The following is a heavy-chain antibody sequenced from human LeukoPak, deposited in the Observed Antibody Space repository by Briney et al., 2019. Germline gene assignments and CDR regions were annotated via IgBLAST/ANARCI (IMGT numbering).Heavy chain of an antibody. V-gene: IGHV4-31*03. CDR2: IYHSGST. J-gene: IGHJ4*02. Sequence: SQTLFLTCTVSGGSISSGGYYWSWIRQHPGKGLEWIGYIYHSGSTYYNPSLRSRVSISVDTSNNQFSLKLTSVTAADTAVYYCARDSSGYHYLDYWGQGTLVTVSS. CDR1: GGSISSGGYY. D-gene: IGHD5-12*01. CDR3: ARDSSGYHYLDY.